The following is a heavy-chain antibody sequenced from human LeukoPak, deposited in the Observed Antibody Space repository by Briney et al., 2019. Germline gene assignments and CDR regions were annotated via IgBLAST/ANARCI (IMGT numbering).Heavy chain of an antibody. CDR2: ISYDDGSNR. V-gene: IGHV3-30*04. D-gene: IGHD2-2*02. Sequence: GGSLRLSCAASGFTFSSYALHWVRQAPGKGLERVAVISYDDGSNRYYADSVKGRFTISRDNSKNTLYLQMNSLRTEDTAVYYCARGSGGNTPYYFDYWGQGTLVTVSS. CDR3: ARGSGGNTPYYFDY. J-gene: IGHJ4*02. CDR1: GFTFSSYA.